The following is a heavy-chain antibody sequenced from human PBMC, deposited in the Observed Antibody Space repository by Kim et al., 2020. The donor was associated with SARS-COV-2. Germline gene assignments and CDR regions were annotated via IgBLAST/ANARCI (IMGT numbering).Heavy chain of an antibody. J-gene: IGHJ4*02. CDR1: GFTFSNFA. CDR2: ISWSGVNT. Sequence: GGSLRLSCAASGFTFSNFAINWVRQAPGKGLEWVSHISWSGVNTYYADSVKGRFIISRDNSKNTVYLQMDSLRAGDTAVYYCAKERRQTRTMVTSIRGRIEGGTESDCWGQGTQVTVSS. D-gene: IGHD1-26*01. CDR3: AKERRQTRTMVTSIRGRIEGGTESDC. V-gene: IGHV3-23*01.